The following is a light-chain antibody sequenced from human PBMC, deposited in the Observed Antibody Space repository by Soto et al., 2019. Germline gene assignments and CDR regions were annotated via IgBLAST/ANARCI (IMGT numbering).Light chain of an antibody. V-gene: IGKV3-20*01. Sequence: EIVLTQSPGTLSLSPGERATLSCRASQSVSSSYLAWYQQKPGQAPRLLIYGASSRATGIPDRFSGSGSGTDFTLTISRLEPGDFVVYYCQQYGSSPQTFGQGTKVDIK. CDR3: QQYGSSPQT. CDR2: GAS. J-gene: IGKJ1*01. CDR1: QSVSSSY.